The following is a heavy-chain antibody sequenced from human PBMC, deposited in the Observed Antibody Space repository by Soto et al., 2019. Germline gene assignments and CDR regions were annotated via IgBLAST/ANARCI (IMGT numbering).Heavy chain of an antibody. J-gene: IGHJ4*02. CDR3: ASYFARYYDILTGYYGGYYFDY. V-gene: IGHV4-34*01. D-gene: IGHD3-9*01. CDR2: INHSGST. CDR1: GGSFSGYY. Sequence: QVQLQQWGAGLLKPSETLSLTCAVYGGSFSGYYWSWIRQPPGKGLEWIGEINHSGSTNYNPSLRSRVTRSVDTSKKQFSLKLSSVTAADTAVYYCASYFARYYDILTGYYGGYYFDYWGQGTLVTVSS.